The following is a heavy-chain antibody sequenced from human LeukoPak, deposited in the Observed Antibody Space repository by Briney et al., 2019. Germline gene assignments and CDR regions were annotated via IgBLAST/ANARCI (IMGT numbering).Heavy chain of an antibody. Sequence: GGSLRLSCAASGFTFSSYSMNWVRQAPGKGLEWVSSISSGSRYIYYADSVKGRFTISRDNAKNSLYLQMNSLRAEDTAVYYCARDGSGTTNFDYWGQGTLVTVSS. V-gene: IGHV3-21*01. J-gene: IGHJ4*02. CDR3: ARDGSGTTNFDY. CDR2: ISSGSRYI. D-gene: IGHD3-10*01. CDR1: GFTFSSYS.